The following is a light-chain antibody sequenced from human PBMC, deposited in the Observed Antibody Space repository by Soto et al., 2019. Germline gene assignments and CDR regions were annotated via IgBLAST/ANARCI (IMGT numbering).Light chain of an antibody. CDR3: RQYDSYPIT. V-gene: IGKV1-5*03. CDR2: KAS. J-gene: IGKJ5*01. Sequence: DIHMTQSPSTLSAFVGDRVTITCRASQSINSWLAWYQQKPGKAPKLLIYKASNLERGAPSRFSGSGSGTEFTLTISSLQPDDFATYYCRQYDSYPITFGQGTRLEIK. CDR1: QSINSW.